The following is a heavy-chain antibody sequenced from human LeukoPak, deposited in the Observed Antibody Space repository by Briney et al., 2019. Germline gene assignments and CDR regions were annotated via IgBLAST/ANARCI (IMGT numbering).Heavy chain of an antibody. D-gene: IGHD3-10*01. CDR3: ARVGGSGSYFYYYYMDV. V-gene: IGHV1-8*03. J-gene: IGHJ6*03. CDR1: GYTFTSYD. CDR2: MNPNSGNT. Sequence: ASVKVSCKPSGYTFTSYDIGWVRQATGQALEWIGWMNPNSGNTGYAQKFQGRVTITRNTSISTAYMELSSLRSEDTAVYYCARVGGSGSYFYYYYMDVWGKGTTVTISS.